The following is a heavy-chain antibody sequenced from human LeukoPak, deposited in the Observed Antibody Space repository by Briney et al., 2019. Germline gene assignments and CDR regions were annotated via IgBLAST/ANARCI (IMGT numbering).Heavy chain of an antibody. Sequence: PSETLSLTCTASGGSISSYYWSWIRQPAGKGLEWIGRIYTSGSTNYNPSLKSRVTMSVATSKNQFSLKLSSVTAADTAVYYCARDQGRGYYGSGSFDYWGQGTLVTVSS. CDR1: GGSISSYY. CDR2: IYTSGST. J-gene: IGHJ4*02. CDR3: ARDQGRGYYGSGSFDY. V-gene: IGHV4-4*07. D-gene: IGHD3-10*01.